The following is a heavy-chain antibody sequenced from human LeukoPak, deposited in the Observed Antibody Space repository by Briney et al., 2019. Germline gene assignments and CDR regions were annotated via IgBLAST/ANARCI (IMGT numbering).Heavy chain of an antibody. V-gene: IGHV4-30-4*01. CDR3: ARPYYYDSRIDP. D-gene: IGHD3-22*01. Sequence: SRTLSLTCTVSGVSISSGDYYWSWIRQPPGKGLEWIGYIYSSGSTYYNPSLKSRAIVSLDTSKNQLSLKLSSVTAADTAVYYCARPYYYDSRIDPWGQGTLVTVSS. CDR1: GVSISSGDYY. J-gene: IGHJ5*02. CDR2: IYSSGST.